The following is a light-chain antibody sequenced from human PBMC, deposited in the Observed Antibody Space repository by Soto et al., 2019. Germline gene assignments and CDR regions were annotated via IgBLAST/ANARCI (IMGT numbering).Light chain of an antibody. CDR2: AAS. V-gene: IGKV1-39*01. CDR3: QQSYSAPPWT. CDR1: QSISTY. Sequence: DIQMTQSPSSLSASVGDRVTISCRASQSISTYLNWYQQKPGKAPRLLIYAASSVQTGVPPRFSGSGSGTDCTLTISSLRPEDIATYFCQQSYSAPPWTFGQGTKVEIK. J-gene: IGKJ1*01.